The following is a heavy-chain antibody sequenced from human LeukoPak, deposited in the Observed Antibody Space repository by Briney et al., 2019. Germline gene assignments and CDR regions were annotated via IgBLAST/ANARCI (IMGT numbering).Heavy chain of an antibody. Sequence: SETLSLTCTVSGGSISSSSYYWGWIRQPPGKGLEWIGSIYYSGSTYYNPSLKSRVTISVGTSKNQFSLKLSSVTAADTAVYYCARQHSSSWSDWFDPWGQGTLVTVSS. CDR3: ARQHSSSWSDWFDP. D-gene: IGHD6-13*01. CDR1: GGSISSSSYY. CDR2: IYYSGST. V-gene: IGHV4-39*01. J-gene: IGHJ5*02.